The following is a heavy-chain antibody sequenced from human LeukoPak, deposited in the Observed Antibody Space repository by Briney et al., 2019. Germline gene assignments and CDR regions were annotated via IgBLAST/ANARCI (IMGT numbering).Heavy chain of an antibody. V-gene: IGHV3-23*01. CDR2: ISGSGGST. D-gene: IGHD2-2*01. CDR1: GFTFSSYA. Sequence: GGSLRLSCAASGFTFSSYAMSWVRQAPGKGLEWVSAISGSGGSTYYADSVKGRFTISRDNSKNTVYPQMNALRPEDTAMYYCAKVGKGQLLEAFDIWGQGTMVTVSP. CDR3: AKVGKGQLLEAFDI. J-gene: IGHJ3*02.